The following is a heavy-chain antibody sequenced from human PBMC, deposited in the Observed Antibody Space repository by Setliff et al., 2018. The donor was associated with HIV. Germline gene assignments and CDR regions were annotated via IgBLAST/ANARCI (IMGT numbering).Heavy chain of an antibody. CDR1: GGTFSSYA. D-gene: IGHD3-22*01. CDR2: IIPIFGTA. CDR3: ARGASPYYYYDSSGYPSCFDY. J-gene: IGHJ4*02. V-gene: IGHV1-69*13. Sequence: SVKVSCKASGGTFSSYAISWVRQAPGQGLEWMGGIIPIFGTANYAQKFQGRVTITADESTSTAYMELSSLRSEDTAVYYCARGASPYYYYDSSGYPSCFDYWGQGTLVTVSS.